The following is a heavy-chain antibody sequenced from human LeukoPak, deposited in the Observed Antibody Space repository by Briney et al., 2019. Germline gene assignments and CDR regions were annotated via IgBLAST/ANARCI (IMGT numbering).Heavy chain of an antibody. Sequence: GASVKVSCKASGYTFTSYAMNWVRQAPGQGLEWMGWINTNPEKATYAQGFTGRFVFSLDTSVSTAYLQISSLKAEDTAVYYCARDLTGDTGMVPDLWGQGTLVTVSS. CDR1: GYTFTSYA. CDR2: INTNPEKA. V-gene: IGHV7-4-1*02. J-gene: IGHJ4*02. D-gene: IGHD5-18*01. CDR3: ARDLTGDTGMVPDL.